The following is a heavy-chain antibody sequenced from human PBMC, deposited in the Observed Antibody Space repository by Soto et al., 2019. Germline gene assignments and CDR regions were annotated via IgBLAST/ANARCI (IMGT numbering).Heavy chain of an antibody. J-gene: IGHJ4*02. CDR2: INHSGST. V-gene: IGHV4-34*01. CDR3: ARGWLQLGY. CDR1: GGSFSGYY. D-gene: IGHD5-12*01. Sequence: PSEALSVTCSVYGGSFSGYYWSWIRQPPGKGLEWIGEINHSGSTNYNPSLKSRVTISVDTSKNQFSLKLSSVTAADTAVYYCARGWLQLGYWGQGTLVTVSS.